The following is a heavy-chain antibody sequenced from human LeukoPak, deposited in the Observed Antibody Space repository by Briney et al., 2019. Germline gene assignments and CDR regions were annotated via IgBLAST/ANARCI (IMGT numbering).Heavy chain of an antibody. Sequence: ASVTVSCKASGYTMTGYYMNWLRQAPGQRPEWMGWINPSGGGTVYARKFQGRVTMTRDTSISTAYMELTGLTSDDTAIYYCARGRPDYWGQGTLVTVSS. CDR1: GYTMTGYY. V-gene: IGHV1-2*02. CDR2: INPSGGGT. J-gene: IGHJ4*02. CDR3: ARGRPDY.